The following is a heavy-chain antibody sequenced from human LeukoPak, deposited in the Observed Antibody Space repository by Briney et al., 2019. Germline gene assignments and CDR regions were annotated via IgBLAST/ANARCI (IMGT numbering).Heavy chain of an antibody. CDR2: INPKSGDT. V-gene: IGHV1-2*02. CDR3: ARERCTTAGCDKSFDS. Sequence: ASVKVSCKESGYSFTDYYMHWVPQAPGQGLEWMGWINPKSGDTKYAQKFQGRITMTRDTSISTSYMELSRLRSDYAAVYYCARERCTTAGCDKSFDSWGQGTLITVSS. J-gene: IGHJ4*02. D-gene: IGHD2-2*02. CDR1: GYSFTDYY.